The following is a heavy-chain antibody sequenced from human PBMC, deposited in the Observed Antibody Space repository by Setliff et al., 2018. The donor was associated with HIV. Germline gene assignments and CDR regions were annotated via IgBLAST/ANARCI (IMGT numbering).Heavy chain of an antibody. V-gene: IGHV5-51*01. Sequence: GESLKISCKASGYRFTSYWIGWVRQMPGKGLEWMGIIYPGDSDTRYSPSFQGQVTISVDKSISTAYLQWSSLKASDTAIYYCARALDFLTEQLNWFFPLWGRGTLVTVSS. CDR1: GYRFTSYW. J-gene: IGHJ2*01. D-gene: IGHD3-9*01. CDR2: IYPGDSDT. CDR3: ARALDFLTEQLNWFFPL.